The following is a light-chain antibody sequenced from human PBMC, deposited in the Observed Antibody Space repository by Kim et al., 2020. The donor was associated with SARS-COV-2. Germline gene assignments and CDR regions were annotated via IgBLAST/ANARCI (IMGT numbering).Light chain of an antibody. CDR3: QQYDHWPPWT. J-gene: IGKJ1*01. CDR2: GAS. V-gene: IGKV3D-15*01. CDR1: QSVSNN. Sequence: EIVMTQSPATLSVSPGERATLSCRASQSVSNNLAWYQQHPGQPPRLLIYGASTRASGIPARFSGSGSGTEFTLTIDSLQSEDFAAYYCQQYDHWPPWTFGQGTKLEIK.